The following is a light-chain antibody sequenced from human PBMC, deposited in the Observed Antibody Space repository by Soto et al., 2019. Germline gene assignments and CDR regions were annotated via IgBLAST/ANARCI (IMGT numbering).Light chain of an antibody. CDR1: QSVSSN. CDR2: DSS. V-gene: IGKV3-15*01. CDR3: QQYNNWPQT. Sequence: EIVMTQSPATLSVSPGERATLSCRASQSVSSNLAWYHQKPGQAPRLLIYDSSTRATGVPARFSGSGSGTEFTLTISSLQSEDFAVSYCQQYNNWPQTFGQGTKVDIK. J-gene: IGKJ1*01.